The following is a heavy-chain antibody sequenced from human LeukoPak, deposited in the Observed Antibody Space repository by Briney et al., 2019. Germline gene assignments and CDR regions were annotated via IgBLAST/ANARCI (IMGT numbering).Heavy chain of an antibody. D-gene: IGHD3-22*01. CDR2: ISSGSRYI. CDR3: ARDWGYYDSSGYYYPYYFDY. V-gene: IGHV3-21*01. Sequence: GGSLRLSCAASGFTFSSYSMNWVRQAPGKVLEWVSSISSGSRYIYYADSVKGRFTISRDNAKNSLYLQMTSLRAEDTAVYYCARDWGYYDSSGYYYPYYFDYWGQGTLVTVSS. J-gene: IGHJ4*02. CDR1: GFTFSSYS.